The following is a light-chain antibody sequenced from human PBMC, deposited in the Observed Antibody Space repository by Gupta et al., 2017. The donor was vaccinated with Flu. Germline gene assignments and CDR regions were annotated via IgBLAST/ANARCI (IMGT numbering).Light chain of an antibody. J-gene: IGLJ2*01. CDR3: QSAASSGGV. CDR1: ALPKQD. CDR2: QDT. V-gene: IGLV3-25*03. Sequence: SPGKTARITCPGDALPKQDASWYQQKPGQAPDLVIFQDTERPSGIPERFSGSSSGNTPTLTISGVQAEDEADYYCQSAASSGGVFGGGTKLTVL.